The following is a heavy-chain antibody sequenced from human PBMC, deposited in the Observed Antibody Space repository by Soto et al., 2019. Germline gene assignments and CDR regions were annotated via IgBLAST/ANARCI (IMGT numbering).Heavy chain of an antibody. J-gene: IGHJ4*02. Sequence: QVQLVQSGAEVKKPGSSVRVSCKVSGGTFGSHTFTWVRQAPGQGLDWMGEIIPVFNAANYAQRFQDRVTITEDRSATTGYLELSRMKSADTATYDCARIETRTYHNTRGTELYFWGQGTLVSVSS. V-gene: IGHV1-69*06. D-gene: IGHD3-16*01. CDR1: GGTFGSHT. CDR3: ARIETRTYHNTRGTELYF. CDR2: IIPVFNAA.